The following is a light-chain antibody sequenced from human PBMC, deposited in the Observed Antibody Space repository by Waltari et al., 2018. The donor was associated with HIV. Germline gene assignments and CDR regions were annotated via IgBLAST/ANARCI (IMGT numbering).Light chain of an antibody. CDR2: EVS. CDR1: SSDVGGYNY. J-gene: IGLJ3*02. CDR3: SSYTSSSTRV. V-gene: IGLV2-14*01. Sequence: SALTQPASVSGSPGQSITISCTGTSSDVGGYNYVPWYQQHPGKAPKLMIYEVSNRPSGVSNRFSGSKSGNTASLTISGLQAEDEADYYCSSYTSSSTRVFGGGTNLTVL.